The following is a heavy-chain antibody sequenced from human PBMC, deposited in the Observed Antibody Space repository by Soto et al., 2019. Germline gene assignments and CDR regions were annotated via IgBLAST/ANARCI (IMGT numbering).Heavy chain of an antibody. CDR1: GFTFSSCG. Sequence: GGSLRLSCAASGFTFSSCGMHWVRQAPGKGLEWVAVIWYDGTNKYYADSVKGRFTISRDNSNNTLYLQMNGLRVEDTAVYYCARDPRYFDILTGYYNVGIDYWGQGTLVTVSS. CDR3: ARDPRYFDILTGYYNVGIDY. CDR2: IWYDGTNK. V-gene: IGHV3-33*01. J-gene: IGHJ4*02. D-gene: IGHD3-9*01.